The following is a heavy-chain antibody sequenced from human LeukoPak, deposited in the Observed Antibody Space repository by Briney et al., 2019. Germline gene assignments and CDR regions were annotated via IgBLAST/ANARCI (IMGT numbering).Heavy chain of an antibody. D-gene: IGHD2-2*02. CDR1: GGCISSSSYY. V-gene: IGHV4-39*01. CDR3: ARLPAAIGYYFDY. Sequence: SETLSLTCTVSGGCISSSSYYWGWIRQPPGKGLEWIGSIYYSGSTYYNPSLKSRVTISVDTSKNQFSLKLSSVTAADTAVYYCARLPAAIGYYFDYWGQGTLVTVSS. CDR2: IYYSGST. J-gene: IGHJ4*02.